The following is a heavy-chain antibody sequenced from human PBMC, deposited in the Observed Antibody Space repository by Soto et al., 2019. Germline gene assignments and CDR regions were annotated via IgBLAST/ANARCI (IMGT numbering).Heavy chain of an antibody. J-gene: IGHJ6*02. CDR3: ARRSSSTIFGVVIMYGMDV. V-gene: IGHV4-39*01. D-gene: IGHD3-3*01. CDR2: IYYSGST. CDR1: GGSISSSSYY. Sequence: SETLSLTCTVSGGSISSSSYYWGWIRQPPGKGLEWIGSIYYSGSTYYNPSLKSRVTISVDTSKNQFSLKLSSVTAADTAVYYCARRSSSTIFGVVIMYGMDVWGQGNTVT.